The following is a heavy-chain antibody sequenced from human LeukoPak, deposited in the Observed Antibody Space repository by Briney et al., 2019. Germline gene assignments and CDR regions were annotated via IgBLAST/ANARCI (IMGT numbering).Heavy chain of an antibody. Sequence: SETLSLTCTVSGGSISSGSYYWSWIRQPAGEGLEWIGRIYTSGSTNYNPSLKSRVTISVDTSKNQFSLKLSSVTAADTAVYYCAREVVGYCSGGSCYSDWGNTLFDYWGQGTLVTVSS. D-gene: IGHD2-15*01. V-gene: IGHV4-61*02. CDR3: AREVVGYCSGGSCYSDWGNTLFDY. J-gene: IGHJ4*02. CDR1: GGSISSGSYY. CDR2: IYTSGST.